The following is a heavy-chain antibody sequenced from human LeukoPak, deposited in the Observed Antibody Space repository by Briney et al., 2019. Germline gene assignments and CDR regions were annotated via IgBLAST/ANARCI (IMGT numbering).Heavy chain of an antibody. Sequence: GGSLRLSCAASGFTFSSYWMHWVRQAPGKGLEWVSRIKTDGSSTSYADSVKGRFTISRDNAKNTLYLQMSSLRAEDTAVYYCATYTSFGVDTMQDYRGQGTLVTVSS. CDR2: IKTDGSST. CDR3: ATYTSFGVDTMQDY. V-gene: IGHV3-74*01. D-gene: IGHD3-3*01. J-gene: IGHJ4*02. CDR1: GFTFSSYW.